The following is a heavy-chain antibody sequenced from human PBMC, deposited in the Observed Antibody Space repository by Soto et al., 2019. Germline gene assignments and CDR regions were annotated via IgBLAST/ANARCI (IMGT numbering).Heavy chain of an antibody. CDR3: ARGGELLYLDR. J-gene: IGHJ2*01. Sequence: QVQLVQSGAEEKKPGASVWVSCKASGYTFTDYAMHWVRQSPGQRLEWMGWINAGNGNTKYSQKFQGRVTITRDTSATTAYMELSSLRSEDTAVYYCARGGELLYLDRWGRVTLVTVS. CDR2: INAGNGNT. D-gene: IGHD1-26*01. CDR1: GYTFTDYA. V-gene: IGHV1-3*05.